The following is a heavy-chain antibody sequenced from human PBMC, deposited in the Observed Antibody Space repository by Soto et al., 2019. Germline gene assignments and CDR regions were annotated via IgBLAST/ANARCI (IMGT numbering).Heavy chain of an antibody. J-gene: IGHJ5*02. CDR2: IYYSGST. Sequence: PSETLSLTCTVSGGSISSYYWSWIRQPPGKGLEWIGYIYYSGSTNYNPSLKSRVTISVDTSKNQFSLKLSSVTAADTAVYYCARTMIVVPRSGWFDPWGQGTLVTVSS. V-gene: IGHV4-59*01. CDR3: ARTMIVVPRSGWFDP. CDR1: GGSISSYY. D-gene: IGHD3-22*01.